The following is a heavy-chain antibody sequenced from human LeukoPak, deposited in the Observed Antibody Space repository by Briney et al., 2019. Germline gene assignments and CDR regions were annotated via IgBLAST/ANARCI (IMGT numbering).Heavy chain of an antibody. D-gene: IGHD6-13*01. CDR3: ARGQTGYSSTPPRI. V-gene: IGHV5-51*01. Sequence: GGALQISFQGSGCRFTSYWIGWVRPMPGKGGEWMGIIYSGDSDIRYSPSFEGRVTISADKSITTAHQLWRSGQAGDSTMYYCARGQTGYSSTPPRIWGQGTLVTVSP. J-gene: IGHJ4*02. CDR1: GCRFTSYW. CDR2: IYSGDSDI.